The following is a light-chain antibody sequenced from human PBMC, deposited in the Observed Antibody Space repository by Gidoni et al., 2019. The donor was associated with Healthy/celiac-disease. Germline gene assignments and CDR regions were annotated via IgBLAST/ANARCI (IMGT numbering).Light chain of an antibody. CDR3: QQYYSTPLT. J-gene: IGKJ4*02. V-gene: IGKV4-1*01. Sequence: IVMTQSPDSLAVSLGERATINCKSSQSVLYSSNNKNYLAWYQQKPGQPPKLLIYWASTRESGVPDRVSGSGSGTDFTLTISSLQAEDVAVDYCQQYYSTPLTFGGGTKVEIK. CDR2: WAS. CDR1: QSVLYSSNNKNY.